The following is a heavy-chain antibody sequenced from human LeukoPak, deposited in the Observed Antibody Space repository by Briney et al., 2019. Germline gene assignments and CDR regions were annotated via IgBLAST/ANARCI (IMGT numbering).Heavy chain of an antibody. V-gene: IGHV4-59*01. Sequence: SETLSLTCTVSGGSIRSYYWSWIRQPPGKGLEWIGYIYYSGSTNYNPSLKSRVTISVDTSKNQFSLKLSSVTAADTAVYYCARGGGWYDYYYYYYYMDVWGKGTTVTVSS. CDR1: GGSIRSYY. D-gene: IGHD6-19*01. J-gene: IGHJ6*03. CDR2: IYYSGST. CDR3: ARGGGWYDYYYYYYYMDV.